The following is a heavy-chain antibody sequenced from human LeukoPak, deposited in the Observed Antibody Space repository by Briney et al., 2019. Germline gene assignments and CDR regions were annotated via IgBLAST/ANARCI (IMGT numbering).Heavy chain of an antibody. J-gene: IGHJ3*02. CDR1: GGTFSSYA. Sequence: GASVKVSCKASGGTFSSYAISWVRQAPGQGLEWMGGIIPIFGTANYAQKFQGRVTITTDESTSTAYMELSSLRSEDTAVYYCARAPRGWPHRAFDIWGQGTMVTVSS. D-gene: IGHD5-24*01. CDR2: IIPIFGTA. V-gene: IGHV1-69*05. CDR3: ARAPRGWPHRAFDI.